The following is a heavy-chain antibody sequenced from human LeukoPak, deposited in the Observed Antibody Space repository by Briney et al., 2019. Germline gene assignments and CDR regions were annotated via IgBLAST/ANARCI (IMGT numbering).Heavy chain of an antibody. V-gene: IGHV4-59*01. CDR1: GGSISSYY. CDR3: ARWGSYSSSSTFGY. Sequence: SETLSLTCTVPGGSISSYYWSWIRQPPGKGLEWIGDIHYSGSTNYNPSLKSRVTVSVDTSKNQFSLKLTSVTAADTAVYYCARWGSYSSSSTFGYWGQGTLVTVSS. D-gene: IGHD6-6*01. J-gene: IGHJ4*02. CDR2: IHYSGST.